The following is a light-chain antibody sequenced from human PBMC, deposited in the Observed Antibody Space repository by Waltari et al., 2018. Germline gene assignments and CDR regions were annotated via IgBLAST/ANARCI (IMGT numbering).Light chain of an antibody. CDR2: AAS. Sequence: DIQMTQSPSSVSASVGDRVTITCRASQDFARWLAWYQQKPGKAPNLLTYAASSLHSGVPSRFSGSGSGTDFTLTISSLQPDDFATYYCQQANSFPPTFGPGTTVDIK. J-gene: IGKJ3*01. CDR1: QDFARW. CDR3: QQANSFPPT. V-gene: IGKV1D-12*01.